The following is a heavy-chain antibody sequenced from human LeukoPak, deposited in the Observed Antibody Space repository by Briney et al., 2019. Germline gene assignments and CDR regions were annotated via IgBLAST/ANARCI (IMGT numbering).Heavy chain of an antibody. D-gene: IGHD2-8*01. CDR2: ISSSDNTI. J-gene: IGHJ4*02. V-gene: IGHV3-48*04. CDR1: GFAFSDYS. CDR3: AREGSIVPHQDLDY. Sequence: QPGGSLRLSCAASGFAFSDYSMNWVRQAPGKGLEWVSYISSSDNTIHYADSVKGRLTISRDNAKNSLYLQMNSLRVEDTAVYYCAREGSIVPHQDLDYWGQGSLVTVSS.